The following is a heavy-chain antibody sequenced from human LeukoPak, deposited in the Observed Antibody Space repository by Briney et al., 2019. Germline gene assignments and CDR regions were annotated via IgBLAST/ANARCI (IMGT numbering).Heavy chain of an antibody. D-gene: IGHD3-3*01. V-gene: IGHV1-18*01. CDR3: ARTYYDFWSGSNWFDP. J-gene: IGHJ5*02. Sequence: ASVKVSCKASGYTFTSRGISWVRQAPGQGLEWMGWISAYNGNTNYAQKLQGRVTMTTDTSTSTAYMELRSLRSDDTAVYYCARTYYDFWSGSNWFDPWGQGTLVTVSS. CDR1: GYTFTSRG. CDR2: ISAYNGNT.